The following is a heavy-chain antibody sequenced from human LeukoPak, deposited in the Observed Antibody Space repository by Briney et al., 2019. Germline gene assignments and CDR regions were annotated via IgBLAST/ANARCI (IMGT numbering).Heavy chain of an antibody. J-gene: IGHJ4*02. CDR2: ITGSGSGI. Sequence: PGGSLRPSCAASGFSFSSENMNWVRQAPGKGPEWISWITGSGSGIIYADSVKGRFTISRDNAKNSLFLQMNSLRVEDTAVYYCARDKDYGFTYWGQGTLVTVSS. D-gene: IGHD4-17*01. CDR3: ARDKDYGFTY. CDR1: GFSFSSEN. V-gene: IGHV3-48*01.